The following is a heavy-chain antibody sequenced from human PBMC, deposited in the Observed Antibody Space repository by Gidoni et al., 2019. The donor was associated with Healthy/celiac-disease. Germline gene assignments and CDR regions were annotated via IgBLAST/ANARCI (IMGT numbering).Heavy chain of an antibody. J-gene: IGHJ4*02. CDR2: IIPSFGTA. CDR3: ARDCSGGSCYSGRWTNFDY. CDR1: GGTFSSYA. Sequence: QVQLAQSGAEVKKPGSSVKVSCKASGGTFSSYAISWVRQAPGQGLEWMGGIIPSFGTANYAQKFQGRVTITADESTSTAYMELSSLRSEDTAVYYCARDCSGGSCYSGRWTNFDYWGQGTLVTVSS. D-gene: IGHD2-15*01. V-gene: IGHV1-69*01.